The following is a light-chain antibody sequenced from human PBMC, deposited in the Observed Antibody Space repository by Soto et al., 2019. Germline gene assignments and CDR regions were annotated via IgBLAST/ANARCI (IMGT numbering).Light chain of an antibody. V-gene: IGKV4-1*01. CDR2: WAS. J-gene: IGKJ2*01. Sequence: DIVMTQSPDSLAVSLGARATINCKSSQSVLYSSNNKNYLAWYQQKPGQPPKLLIYWASTRESGVPGRFSGSGSGTDFTLTISSLQAEDVAVYYCQPYYSTPYTFGQGTKLEIK. CDR3: QPYYSTPYT. CDR1: QSVLYSSNNKNY.